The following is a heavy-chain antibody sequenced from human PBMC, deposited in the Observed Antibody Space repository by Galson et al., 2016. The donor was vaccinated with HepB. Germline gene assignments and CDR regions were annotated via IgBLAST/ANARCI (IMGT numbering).Heavy chain of an antibody. V-gene: IGHV3-48*03. CDR2: ISAGGGPT. J-gene: IGHJ5*01. Sequence: SLRLSCAASGFAFSSYWMHWVRQAPGKGLEWVSYISAGGGPTYYADAVKGRFTISRDNGANSLFLQMNSLRVEDTAVYFCAYVPSADWFDFWGQGSLVTVSS. CDR1: GFAFSSYW. CDR3: AYVPSADWFDF. D-gene: IGHD3-16*01.